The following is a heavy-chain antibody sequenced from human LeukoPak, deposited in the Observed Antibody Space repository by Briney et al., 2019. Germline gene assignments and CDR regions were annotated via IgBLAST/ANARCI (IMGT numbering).Heavy chain of an antibody. Sequence: SETLSLTCTVSGGSISSYYWSWIRQPPGKGLEWIGYIYYSGSTNYNPSLKSRVTMSVDTSKNQFSLKLSSVTAADTAVYYCARVEYYYDSSGYFEGAFNIWGQGTMVTVSS. CDR2: IYYSGST. D-gene: IGHD3-22*01. V-gene: IGHV4-59*12. CDR3: ARVEYYYDSSGYFEGAFNI. J-gene: IGHJ3*02. CDR1: GGSISSYY.